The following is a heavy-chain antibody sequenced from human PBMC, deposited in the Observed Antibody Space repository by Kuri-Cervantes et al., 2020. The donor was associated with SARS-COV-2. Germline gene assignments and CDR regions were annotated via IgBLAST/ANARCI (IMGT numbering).Heavy chain of an antibody. CDR3: PTGLGLRVPYYYYYYGMDV. CDR2: IKSKTDGGTT. J-gene: IGHJ6*01. Sequence: GGSLRLSCAASGFTFSNAWMSWVRQAPGKGLEWVGRIKSKTDGGTTDYAAPVKGRFTISRDDSKNTLYLQMNSLKTEDTAVYYCPTGLGLRVPYYYYYYGMDVWGQGTTVTVAS. V-gene: IGHV3-15*01. CDR1: GFTFSNAW. D-gene: IGHD5/OR15-5a*01.